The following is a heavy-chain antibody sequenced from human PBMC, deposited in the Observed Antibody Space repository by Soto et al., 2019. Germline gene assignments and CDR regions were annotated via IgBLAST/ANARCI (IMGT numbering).Heavy chain of an antibody. CDR3: ARTYDSNGYANEFDS. D-gene: IGHD3-22*01. CDR1: GRSIPSYY. Sequence: QVVLQESGQGLVKPSKTLSLTCSVSGRSIPSYYWSWVRQPPGKGLEWIGYIYDNGITSQNPSLKSRVTMSADTSQNQFSLKLTSVTGADTAVYYCARTYDSNGYANEFDSWGQGILVTVTS. J-gene: IGHJ4*02. V-gene: IGHV4-59*12. CDR2: IYDNGIT.